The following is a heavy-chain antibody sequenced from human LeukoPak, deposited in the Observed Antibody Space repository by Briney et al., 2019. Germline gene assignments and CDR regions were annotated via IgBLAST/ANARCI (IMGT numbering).Heavy chain of an antibody. J-gene: IGHJ6*02. V-gene: IGHV3-30-3*01. D-gene: IGHD1-14*01. CDR3: ARDDGGIYGMDV. CDR2: ISYGGSNK. Sequence: PGRSLRLSCAASGFTFSSYAMHWVRQAPGKGLEWVAFISYGGSNKYYADSVKGRFTISRDNSKNTLYLQMNSLRAEDTAVYYCARDDGGIYGMDVWGQGTTVTVSS. CDR1: GFTFSSYA.